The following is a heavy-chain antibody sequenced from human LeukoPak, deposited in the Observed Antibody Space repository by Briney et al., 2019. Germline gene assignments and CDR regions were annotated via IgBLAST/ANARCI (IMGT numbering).Heavy chain of an antibody. CDR3: AKDGVFGSSEPYYFDY. D-gene: IGHD2-2*01. V-gene: IGHV3-23*01. CDR1: GFTFSSYA. J-gene: IGHJ4*02. CDR2: ISGSGGST. Sequence: QPGGSLRLSCAASGFTFSSYAMSWVRQAPGKGLEWVSAISGSGGSTYYADSVKGRFTISRDNSKNTLYLQMNSLRAEDTAVYYCAKDGVFGSSEPYYFDYWGQGTLVTVSS.